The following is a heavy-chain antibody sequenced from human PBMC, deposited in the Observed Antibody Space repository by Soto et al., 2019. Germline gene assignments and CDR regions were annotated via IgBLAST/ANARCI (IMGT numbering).Heavy chain of an antibody. CDR1: GGSFTYT. D-gene: IGHD2-21*01. CDR3: ARDVFCGGAPACPDMDV. CDR2: IIPIFGTT. J-gene: IGHJ6*02. V-gene: IGHV1-69*13. Sequence: ASVKVSCKASGGSFTYTLSWVRHSPGQWLEWMGGIIPIFGTTNYAQKFQGRVTITADESTKTAYMELSTLRSDDTAVYYCARDVFCGGAPACPDMDVWGQGTTVTVSS.